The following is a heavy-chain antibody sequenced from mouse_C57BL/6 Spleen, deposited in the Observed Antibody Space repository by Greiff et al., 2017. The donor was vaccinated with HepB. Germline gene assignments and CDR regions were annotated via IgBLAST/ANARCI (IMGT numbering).Heavy chain of an antibody. D-gene: IGHD1-3*01. V-gene: IGHV5-4*01. Sequence: EVQLVESGGGLVKPGGSLKLSCAASGFTFSSYAMSWVRQTPEKRLEWVATISDGGSYTYYPDNVKGRFTISRDNAKNNLYLQMSHLKSEDTAMYYCARDKGDSWGQGTTLTVSS. CDR3: ARDKGDS. CDR1: GFTFSSYA. J-gene: IGHJ2*01. CDR2: ISDGGSYT.